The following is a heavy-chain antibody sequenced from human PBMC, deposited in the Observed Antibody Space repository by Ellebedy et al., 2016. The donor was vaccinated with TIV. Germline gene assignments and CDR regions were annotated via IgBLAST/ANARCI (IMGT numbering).Heavy chain of an antibody. Sequence: GESLKISCAASGFTFSNYAMHWVRQAPGKGLEWVTVISYDGGDEYYADSVKGRFTISRDNSKNTLYLQMNSLRAEDTAVYYCARDRETWFGDPTGLDYWGQGTLVTVSS. CDR2: ISYDGGDE. D-gene: IGHD3-10*01. J-gene: IGHJ4*02. CDR1: GFTFSNYA. V-gene: IGHV3-30-3*01. CDR3: ARDRETWFGDPTGLDY.